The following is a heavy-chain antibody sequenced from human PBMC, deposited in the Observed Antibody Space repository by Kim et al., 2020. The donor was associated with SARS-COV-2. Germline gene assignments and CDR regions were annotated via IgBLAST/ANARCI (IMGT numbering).Heavy chain of an antibody. Sequence: GGSLRLSCAASGFTFSDYYMSWIRQAPGKGLEWVSYISSSSYTKYADSVKGRFTISRDNAKNSLYLQMNSLRAEDTAVYYCARESSGSRWTPLNWFDPWGQGTLVTVSS. CDR3: ARESSGSRWTPLNWFDP. CDR1: GFTFSDYY. CDR2: ISSSSYT. J-gene: IGHJ5*02. D-gene: IGHD6-19*01. V-gene: IGHV3-11*05.